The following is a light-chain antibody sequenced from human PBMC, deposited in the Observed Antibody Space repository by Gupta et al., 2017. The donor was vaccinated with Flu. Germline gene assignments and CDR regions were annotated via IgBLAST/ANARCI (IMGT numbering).Light chain of an antibody. CDR1: NSNIGRYT. V-gene: IGLV1-44*01. J-gene: IGLJ1*01. CDR3: AVWDDSLSDHYV. CDR2: DFS. Sequence: QSAPPQPPPASGTPGQRVTFSCSGSNSNIGRYTVDWYQQVPGTAPKLLIYDFSDRPSGVPDRFSGSKSGTSASLAISGLQSEDEADYYCAVWDDSLSDHYVFGSGTKVTVL.